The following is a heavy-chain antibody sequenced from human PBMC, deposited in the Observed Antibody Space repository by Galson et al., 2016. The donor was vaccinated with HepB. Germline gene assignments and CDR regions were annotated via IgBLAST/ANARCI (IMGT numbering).Heavy chain of an antibody. D-gene: IGHD3-10*01. CDR3: ARDLKYYYGSTFDYYYGMDV. V-gene: IGHV3-74*01. J-gene: IGHJ6*02. CDR1: GVTFSSYW. CDR2: INSDGSST. Sequence: SLRLSCAASGVTFSSYWMDWVRQAPGKGLVWVSRINSDGSSTSYADSVKGRFTISRDNAKNTLYLQMNSLRAEDTAVYYCARDLKYYYGSTFDYYYGMDVWGQWTTVTVSS.